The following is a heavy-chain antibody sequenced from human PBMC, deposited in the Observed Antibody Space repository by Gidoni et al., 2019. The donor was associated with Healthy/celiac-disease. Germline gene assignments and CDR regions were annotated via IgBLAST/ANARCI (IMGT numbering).Heavy chain of an antibody. CDR1: GVPFRRYS. CDR3: ARAVITFGGVIVKDVDY. Sequence: EVQLVESGGGLVKPGGSLRLSCAASGVPFRRYSMNWVRQAPGKGLEWVSPISSSSSYIYYADSVKCRFTISRDNAKNSLYLQMNSLRAEDTAVYYCARAVITFGGVIVKDVDYWGQGTLVTVSS. CDR2: ISSSSSYI. J-gene: IGHJ4*02. V-gene: IGHV3-21*01. D-gene: IGHD3-16*02.